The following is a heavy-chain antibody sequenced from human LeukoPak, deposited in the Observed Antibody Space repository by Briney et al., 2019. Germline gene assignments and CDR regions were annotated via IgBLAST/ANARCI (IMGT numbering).Heavy chain of an antibody. Sequence: SETLSLTCTVSGGSISSYYWSWIRQPPGKGLEWIGYIYYSGSTNYNSSLKSRVTISVDTSKNQFSLKLSSVTAADTAGYYCARIRDSSCYFQSYYFDYWGQGTLVTVSS. V-gene: IGHV4-59*08. J-gene: IGHJ4*02. CDR1: GGSISSYY. CDR3: ARIRDSSCYFQSYYFDY. D-gene: IGHD3-22*01. CDR2: IYYSGST.